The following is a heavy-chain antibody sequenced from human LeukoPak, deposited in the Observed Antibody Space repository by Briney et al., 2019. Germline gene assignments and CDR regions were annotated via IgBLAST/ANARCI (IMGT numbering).Heavy chain of an antibody. CDR1: GGTFSSYA. J-gene: IGHJ6*03. V-gene: IGHV1-69*05. D-gene: IGHD3-3*01. CDR3: ARSITIFGVVIQDPYYYYYMDV. Sequence: GASVKVSCKASGGTFSSYATSWVRQAPGQGLEWMGGIIPIFGAANYAQKFQGRVTITTDESTSTAYMELSSLRSEDTAVYYCARSITIFGVVIQDPYYYYYMDVWGKGTTVTVSS. CDR2: IIPIFGAA.